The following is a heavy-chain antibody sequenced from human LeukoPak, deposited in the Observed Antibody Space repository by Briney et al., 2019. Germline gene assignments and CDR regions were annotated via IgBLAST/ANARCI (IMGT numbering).Heavy chain of an antibody. CDR2: ISSSSSYI. V-gene: IGHV3-21*01. CDR3: ARGAPYCSGGSCMYYFDY. D-gene: IGHD2-15*01. CDR1: GFTFSSYG. J-gene: IGHJ4*02. Sequence: GGSLRLSCAASGFTFSSYGMHWVRQAPGKGLEWVSSISSSSSYIYYADSVKGRFTISRDNAKNSLYLQMNSLRAEDTAVYYCARGAPYCSGGSCMYYFDYWGQGTLVTVSS.